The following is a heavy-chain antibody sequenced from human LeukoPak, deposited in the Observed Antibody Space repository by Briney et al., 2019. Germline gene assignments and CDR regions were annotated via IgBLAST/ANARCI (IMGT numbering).Heavy chain of an antibody. CDR3: ARDRGPYYDFWSGYQDPSYYYGMDV. CDR2: IYYSGST. D-gene: IGHD3-3*01. J-gene: IGHJ6*02. Sequence: SETLSLTCTVSGGSISSYYWSWIRQPPGKGLEWSGDIYYSGSTNYNPSLKSRVTISVDTSKNQFSLKLSSVTAADTAVYYCARDRGPYYDFWSGYQDPSYYYGMDVWGQGTTVTVSS. CDR1: GGSISSYY. V-gene: IGHV4-59*01.